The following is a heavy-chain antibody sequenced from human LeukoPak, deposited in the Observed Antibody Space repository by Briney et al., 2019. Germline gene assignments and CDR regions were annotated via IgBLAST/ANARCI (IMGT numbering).Heavy chain of an antibody. CDR1: GFTSSSYG. CDR3: ARVSWFGEFLLDY. Sequence: PGGSLRLSCAASGFTSSSYGMHWVRQAPGKGLEWVAFIRYDGSNKYYADSVKGRFTISRDNSKNTLYLQMNSLRAEDTAVYYCARVSWFGEFLLDYWGQGTLVTVSS. CDR2: IRYDGSNK. J-gene: IGHJ4*02. D-gene: IGHD3-10*01. V-gene: IGHV3-30*02.